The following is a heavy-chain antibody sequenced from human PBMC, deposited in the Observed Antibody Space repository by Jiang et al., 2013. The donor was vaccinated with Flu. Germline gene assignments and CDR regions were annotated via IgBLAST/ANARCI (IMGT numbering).Heavy chain of an antibody. Sequence: GAEVKKPGSSVKVSCKASGGTFSSYAISWVRQAPGQGLEWMGRIIPILGIANYAQKFQGRVTITADKSTSTAYMELSSLRSEDTAVYYCAREVVVVPAAMLYYYYGMDVWGQGTTVTVSS. CDR1: GGTFSSYA. J-gene: IGHJ6*02. CDR3: AREVVVVPAAMLYYYYGMDV. V-gene: IGHV1-69*04. CDR2: IIPILGIA. D-gene: IGHD2-2*01.